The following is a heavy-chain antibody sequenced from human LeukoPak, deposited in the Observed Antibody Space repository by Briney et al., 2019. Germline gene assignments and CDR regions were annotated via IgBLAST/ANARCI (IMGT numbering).Heavy chain of an antibody. CDR2: IYPGGSDT. CDR3: ARHQDGSGSYYGVVVY. V-gene: IGHV5-51*01. J-gene: IGHJ4*02. D-gene: IGHD3-10*01. CDR1: GYSFTSYW. Sequence: GESLKISCKGSGYSFTSYWIGWVRQMPGKGLEWMGIIYPGGSDTRYSPSFQGQVTISADKSISTAYLQWSSLKASDTAMYYCARHQDGSGSYYGVVVYWGQGTLVTVSS.